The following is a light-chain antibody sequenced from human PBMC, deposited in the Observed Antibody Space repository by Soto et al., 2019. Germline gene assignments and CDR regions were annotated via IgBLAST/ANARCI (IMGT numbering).Light chain of an antibody. CDR2: GAS. Sequence: DIQMTQSPSSLSASVGDRVTITCLASQSISSYLNWYHQKPGKAPKLLIYGASSLQSGVPSRFSGSGSGTDFALTISSLQPEDFATYYCQQSYTIPWTFGQGTKVDIK. CDR3: QQSYTIPWT. V-gene: IGKV1-39*01. CDR1: QSISSY. J-gene: IGKJ1*01.